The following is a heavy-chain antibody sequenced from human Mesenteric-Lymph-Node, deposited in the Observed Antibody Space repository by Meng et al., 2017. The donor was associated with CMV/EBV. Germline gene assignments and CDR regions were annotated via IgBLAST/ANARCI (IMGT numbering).Heavy chain of an antibody. V-gene: IGHV3-13*01. CDR1: GFTFSSYD. D-gene: IGHD6-13*01. CDR2: ITTAGDT. Sequence: GESLKISCAASGFTFSSYDMTWVRQATGKGLEWVSIITTAGDTYYPGSVKGRFTISRENAKNSLYLQMNSLRAGDTAVYYCATTHCSSSSCYLGFHSWGHGTLVTVSS. CDR3: ATTHCSSSSCYLGFHS. J-gene: IGHJ5*01.